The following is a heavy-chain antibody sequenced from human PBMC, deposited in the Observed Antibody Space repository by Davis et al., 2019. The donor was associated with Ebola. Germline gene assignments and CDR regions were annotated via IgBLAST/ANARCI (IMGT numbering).Heavy chain of an antibody. CDR1: GFTFTTST. CDR3: AAAESIFGVVTANV. V-gene: IGHV1-58*01. J-gene: IGHJ6*03. Sequence: SVKVSCKASGFTFTTSTVQWVRQARGQRLEWVGWIAVGSGATTYTQKFQERVTITRDMSTGTAYLELSSLRFEDTAVYYCAAAESIFGVVTANVWGKGTTVTVYS. D-gene: IGHD3-3*01. CDR2: IAVGSGAT.